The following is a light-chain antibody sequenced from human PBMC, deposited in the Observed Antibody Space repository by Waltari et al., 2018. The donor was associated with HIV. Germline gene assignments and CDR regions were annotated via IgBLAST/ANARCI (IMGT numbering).Light chain of an antibody. V-gene: IGLV1-40*01. CDR2: VNN. CDR3: QSYDSSLDNVV. CDR1: SSNIGAGYD. Sequence: QSVLTQPPSVSGAPGQRVTISCTGSSSNIGAGYDVHWYHQLPGPAPKLLIYVNNNRPSGVPDRCSGSKSGTSASLAITGLQAEDEADYYCQSYDSSLDNVVFGGGTKLTVL. J-gene: IGLJ2*01.